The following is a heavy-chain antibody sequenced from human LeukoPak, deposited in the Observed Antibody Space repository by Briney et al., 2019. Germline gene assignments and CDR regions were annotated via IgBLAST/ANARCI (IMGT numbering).Heavy chain of an antibody. J-gene: IGHJ4*02. D-gene: IGHD3-16*01. V-gene: IGHV3-23*01. Sequence: GGSLRLSCAASGFTFSSYAMSWVRQAPGKGLEWVSAISGSGGSTYYADSVKGRFTISRDNSKNTLYLQMNSLRAEDTAVYYCAKDRHEVDYAWGSHHGVDFDYWGQGTLVTVSS. CDR3: AKDRHEVDYAWGSHHGVDFDY. CDR2: ISGSGGST. CDR1: GFTFSSYA.